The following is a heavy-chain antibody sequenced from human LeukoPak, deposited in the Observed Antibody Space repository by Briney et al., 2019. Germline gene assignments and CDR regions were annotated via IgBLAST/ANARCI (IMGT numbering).Heavy chain of an antibody. D-gene: IGHD3-10*01. CDR1: GDSVSSNSAA. Sequence: SQTLSLTCAISGDSVSSNSAAWNWIRQSPSRGLEWLGRAYYRSKWYNDYAVSVKSRITINPDTSKNQFSLQLNSVTPEDTAVYYCARAAEGEYYYGSGSYPFFDYWGQGTLVTVSS. CDR2: AYYRSKWYN. CDR3: ARAAEGEYYYGSGSYPFFDY. V-gene: IGHV6-1*01. J-gene: IGHJ4*02.